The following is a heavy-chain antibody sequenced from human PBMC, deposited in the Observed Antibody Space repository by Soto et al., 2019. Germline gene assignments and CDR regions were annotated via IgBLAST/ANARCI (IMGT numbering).Heavy chain of an antibody. Sequence: ASVKVSCNGVCYSFIKYCSNGLLQAPAQELEWVGWISTYSGYTHSAQKFHGRLTLTTDTAATTAYMELRIMRSAATALYYCAREASVLITAAQPSRFDSWGQGTLVTSPQ. D-gene: IGHD2-8*01. CDR3: AREASVLITAAQPSRFDS. V-gene: IGHV1-18*01. J-gene: IGHJ4*02. CDR2: ISTYSGYT. CDR1: CYSFIKYC.